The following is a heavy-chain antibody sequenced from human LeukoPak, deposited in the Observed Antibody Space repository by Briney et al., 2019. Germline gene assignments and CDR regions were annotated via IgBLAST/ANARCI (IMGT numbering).Heavy chain of an antibody. V-gene: IGHV3-7*01. CDR1: GFSFSGTW. CDR3: TRDLNHDSSG. Sequence: PGGSLRLSCAASGFSFSGTWMTWVRQAPGKGLECVANIKTDGSEKYYVDSVKGRFTISRDNAKNSLYLQMNSLRVEDTAIYYCTRDLNHDSSGWAQGTLVTVSS. J-gene: IGHJ4*02. D-gene: IGHD3-22*01. CDR2: IKTDGSEK.